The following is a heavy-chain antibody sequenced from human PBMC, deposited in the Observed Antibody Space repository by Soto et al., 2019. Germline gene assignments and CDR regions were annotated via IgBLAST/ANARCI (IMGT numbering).Heavy chain of an antibody. D-gene: IGHD1-7*01. CDR1: GLTFSNYA. V-gene: IGHV3-23*01. CDR2: MSGSSSTT. CDR3: AKNQERELPRVIDF. Sequence: GGSLRLSCATSGLTFSNYAMSWVRQAPGGGLEWVSSMSGSSSTTYYADSVKGRFTISRDRSKNTLYLQMSSLRAEDTALYYCAKNQERELPRVIDFWGQGTLVTVSS. J-gene: IGHJ4*02.